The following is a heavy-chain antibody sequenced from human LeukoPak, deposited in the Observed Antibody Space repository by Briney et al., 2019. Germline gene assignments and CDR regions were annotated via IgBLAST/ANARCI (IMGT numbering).Heavy chain of an antibody. D-gene: IGHD1-26*01. Sequence: HPGRSLRLSCAASGFTFSSYGMHWVRQAPGKGLEWVAVISYDGSNKYYADSVKGRFTISRDNSKNTLYLQMNSLRAEDTAVYHCARDRGATSPYFDYWGQGILVTVSS. V-gene: IGHV3-30*03. CDR3: ARDRGATSPYFDY. CDR2: ISYDGSNK. J-gene: IGHJ4*02. CDR1: GFTFSSYG.